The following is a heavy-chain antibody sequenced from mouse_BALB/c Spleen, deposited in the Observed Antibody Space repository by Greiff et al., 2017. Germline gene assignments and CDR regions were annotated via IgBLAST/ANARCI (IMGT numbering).Heavy chain of an antibody. CDR2: IYPSDSYT. D-gene: IGHD1-1*01. J-gene: IGHJ4*01. CDR3: ARWDYYGSGYAMDY. Sequence: QVQLQQPGAELVRPGASVKLSCKASGYTFTSYWINWVKQRPGQGLEWIGNIYPSDSYTNYNQKFKDKATLTVDKSSSTAYMQLSSPTSEDSAVYYCARWDYYGSGYAMDYWGQGTSVTVSS. V-gene: IGHV1-69*02. CDR1: GYTFTSYW.